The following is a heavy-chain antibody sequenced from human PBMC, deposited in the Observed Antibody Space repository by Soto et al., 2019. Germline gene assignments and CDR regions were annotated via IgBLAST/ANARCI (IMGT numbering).Heavy chain of an antibody. D-gene: IGHD6-19*01. J-gene: IGHJ4*02. Sequence: EVQILESGGALKQPGGSLRLSCAASGFTSSMTWVRQAPGKGLEWVSASDFSGRLTYYADSVKGRFTIFRDTSVNTLLLQMNSLRTEDTAVYYCANILVGQWLVPGGYWGPGTLVTVSS. CDR3: ANILVGQWLVPGGY. CDR2: SDFSGRLT. V-gene: IGHV3-23*01. CDR1: GFTSS.